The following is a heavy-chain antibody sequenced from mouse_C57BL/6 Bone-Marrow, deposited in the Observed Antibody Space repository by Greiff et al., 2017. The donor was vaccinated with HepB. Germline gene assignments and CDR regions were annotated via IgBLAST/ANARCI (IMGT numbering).Heavy chain of an antibody. D-gene: IGHD1-1*01. CDR2: IDPENGDT. V-gene: IGHV14-4*01. J-gene: IGHJ2*01. Sequence: EVQLQQSGAELVRPGASVTLSCTASGFNIKDDYMHWVKQRPEQGLEWIGWIDPENGDTEYASKFQGKATITADTSSNTAYLQLSSLTSEDTAVYYCTTDGSTLHYCGQGTTLTVSS. CDR3: TTDGSTLHY. CDR1: GFNIKDDY.